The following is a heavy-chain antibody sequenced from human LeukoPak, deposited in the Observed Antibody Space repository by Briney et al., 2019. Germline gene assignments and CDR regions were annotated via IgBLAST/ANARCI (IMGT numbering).Heavy chain of an antibody. CDR1: GFTFSSYG. CDR3: AKDSTQQPPVCMDV. J-gene: IGHJ6*03. CDR2: IRYDGSNK. Sequence: GGSLRLSCAASGFTFSSYGMHWVRQAPGKGLEWVAFIRYDGSNKYYADSVKGRFTISRDNSKNTLYLQMNSLRAEDTAVYYCAKDSTQQPPVCMDVWGKGTTVTVSS. V-gene: IGHV3-30*02. D-gene: IGHD6-13*01.